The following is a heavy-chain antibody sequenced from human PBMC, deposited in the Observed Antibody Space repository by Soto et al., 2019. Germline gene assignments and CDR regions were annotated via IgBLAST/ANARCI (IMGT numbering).Heavy chain of an antibody. CDR1: WCTCNSYS. CDR3: GRGVPGGGYSGNASYGMDA. CDR2: IIPIFGTT. J-gene: IGHJ6*04. D-gene: IGHD5-12*01. Sequence: SVKXSCNASWCTCNSYSITWGRHAPGQGLGWMGGIIPIFGTTNYAQRYQGRVSITADKSTNTAYMELSSLSSEDTAVYYCGRGVPGGGYSGNASYGMDAWGNGTTVT. V-gene: IGHV1-69*06.